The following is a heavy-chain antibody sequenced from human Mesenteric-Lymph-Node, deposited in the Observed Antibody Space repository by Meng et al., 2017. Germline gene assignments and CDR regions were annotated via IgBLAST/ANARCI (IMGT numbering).Heavy chain of an antibody. Sequence: GESLKISCAASGITLSRSIIHWVRQAPGKGLEWLGLMAPDESSRQLAGSVKGRFTISRDDSKNTLYLQMNNLKTEDTAVYYCATEKGSSGRAGWFDPWGQGSLVTVSS. CDR1: GITLSRSI. D-gene: IGHD6-19*01. V-gene: IGHV3-30*16. CDR2: MAPDESSR. CDR3: ATEKGSSGRAGWFDP. J-gene: IGHJ5*02.